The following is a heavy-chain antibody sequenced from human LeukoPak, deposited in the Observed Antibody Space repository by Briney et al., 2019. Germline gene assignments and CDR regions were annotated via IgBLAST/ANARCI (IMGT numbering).Heavy chain of an antibody. CDR1: GGSISSYY. J-gene: IGHJ5*02. CDR3: AISWLEYNWFDP. V-gene: IGHV4-59*07. D-gene: IGHD5-12*01. Sequence: PSDTLSLTCTVSGGSISSYYWSWIRQPPGKGLEWIGYIYYSGSTNYNPSLKSRVTISVDTSKSQFSLKLSSVTAADTAVYYCAISWLEYNWFDPWGQGTLVTVSS. CDR2: IYYSGST.